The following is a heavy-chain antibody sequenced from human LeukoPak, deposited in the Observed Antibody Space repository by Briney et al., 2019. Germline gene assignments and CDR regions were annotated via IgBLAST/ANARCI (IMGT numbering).Heavy chain of an antibody. CDR3: ASGPTYDYVRVILY. CDR2: IYTGGTT. D-gene: IGHD3-16*01. J-gene: IGHJ4*02. V-gene: IGHV3-53*04. CDR1: GFTVSGNY. Sequence: PGGSLRLSCAVSGFTVSGNYMTWVRQAPGKGLEWVSVIYTGGTTYYRDSVKGRFTISRHNSKNMVYLQMDSLRPEDTAVYYCASGPTYDYVRVILYWGQGTLVTVS.